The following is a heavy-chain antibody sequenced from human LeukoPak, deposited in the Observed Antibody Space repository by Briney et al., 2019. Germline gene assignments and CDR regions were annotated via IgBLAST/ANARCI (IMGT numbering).Heavy chain of an antibody. CDR1: GGTFSSYA. Sequence: GASVKVSCKASGGTFSSYAISWVRQAPGQGLEWMGGIIPIFGTANYAQKFQGRVTITADESTSTAYMELSSLRSEDTAVYYFAKEPPPWSGGYDYGGIDYWGQGTLVTVSS. J-gene: IGHJ4*02. V-gene: IGHV1-69*01. CDR3: AKEPPPWSGGYDYGGIDY. D-gene: IGHD5-12*01. CDR2: IIPIFGTA.